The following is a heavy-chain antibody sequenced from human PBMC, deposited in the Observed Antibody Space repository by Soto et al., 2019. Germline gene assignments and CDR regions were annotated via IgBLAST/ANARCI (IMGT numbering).Heavy chain of an antibody. CDR2: IYPGDSDT. V-gene: IGHV5-51*01. J-gene: IGHJ6*02. CDR3: ARPTTRGKNYYGMDV. CDR1: GYSFASYW. Sequence: PGESLKISCKGSGYSFASYWNGWVRQMPGKGLECMGIIYPGDSDTRYSPSFQGQVTISADKSISTAYLQWSSLKASDPAMYYCARPTTRGKNYYGMDVWGQGTTVTV. D-gene: IGHD1-26*01.